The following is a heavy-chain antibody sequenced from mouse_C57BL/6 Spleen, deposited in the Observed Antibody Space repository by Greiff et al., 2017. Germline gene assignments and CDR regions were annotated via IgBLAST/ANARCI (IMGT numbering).Heavy chain of an antibody. CDR1: GFNIKDYY. CDR3: ASDHCGSSPWCAY. D-gene: IGHD1-1*01. J-gene: IGHJ3*01. Sequence: EVHLVESGAELVKPGASVKLSCTASGFNIKDYYMHWVKQRTEQGLEWIGRIDPEDGETKYAPKFQGKATLTADTSSHTAYLQLSSLTSRDTTFYDCASDHCGSSPWCAYWGQGTLVTVSA. V-gene: IGHV14-2*01. CDR2: IDPEDGET.